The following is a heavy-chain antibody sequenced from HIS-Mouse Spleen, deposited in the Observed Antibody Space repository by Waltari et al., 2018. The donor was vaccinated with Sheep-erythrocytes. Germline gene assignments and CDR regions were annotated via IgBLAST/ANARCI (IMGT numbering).Heavy chain of an antibody. CDR3: AKAYSSSWYLFDY. J-gene: IGHJ4*02. D-gene: IGHD6-13*01. CDR2: ISYDGSNK. Sequence: WVAVISYDGSNKYYADSVKGRFTISRDNSKNTLYLQMNSLRAEDTAVYYCAKAYSSSWYLFDYWGQGTLVTVSS. V-gene: IGHV3-30*18.